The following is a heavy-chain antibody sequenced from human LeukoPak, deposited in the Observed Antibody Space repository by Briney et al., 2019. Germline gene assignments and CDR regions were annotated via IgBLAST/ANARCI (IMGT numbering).Heavy chain of an antibody. CDR1: GGSISSYY. CDR2: IHYSGST. Sequence: SETLSLTCTVSGGSISSYYWSWIRQPPGKGLEWIGYIHYSGSTNYNPSLKSRVTISGDTSKNQFSLRLSSVTAADTAVYYCARASYSYDINGWVPFDYWGQGTLVTVSS. CDR3: ARASYSYDINGWVPFDY. D-gene: IGHD3-22*01. J-gene: IGHJ4*02. V-gene: IGHV4-59*08.